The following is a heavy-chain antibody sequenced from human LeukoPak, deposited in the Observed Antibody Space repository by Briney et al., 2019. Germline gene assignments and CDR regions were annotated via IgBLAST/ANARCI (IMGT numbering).Heavy chain of an antibody. V-gene: IGHV4-4*02. D-gene: IGHD4-23*01. CDR2: IYHSGAT. CDR1: GGSISSSSSIC. CDR3: ARNGGNSDYDY. J-gene: IGHJ4*02. Sequence: PSETPSLTCAVSGGSISSSSSICWTWVRQPPGKGLEWIGEIYHSGATNYNPSPKSRVTMLLDKSKNQFSLKLNSVTAADTAVYYCARNGGNSDYDYWGQGTLVTVSA.